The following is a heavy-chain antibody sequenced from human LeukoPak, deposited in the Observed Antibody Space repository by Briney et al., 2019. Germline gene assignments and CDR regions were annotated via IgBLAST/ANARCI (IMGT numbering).Heavy chain of an antibody. V-gene: IGHV4-38-2*02. CDR3: ARATTSYYYYYMDV. J-gene: IGHJ6*03. D-gene: IGHD1-26*01. Sequence: SETLSLTCTVSGYSITSAYYWGWIRQPPGKGLEWIGSIYYSGSTYYNPSLKSRVTISVDTSKNQFSLKLSSVTAADTAVYYCARATTSYYYYYMDVWGKGTTVTISS. CDR2: IYYSGST. CDR1: GYSITSAYY.